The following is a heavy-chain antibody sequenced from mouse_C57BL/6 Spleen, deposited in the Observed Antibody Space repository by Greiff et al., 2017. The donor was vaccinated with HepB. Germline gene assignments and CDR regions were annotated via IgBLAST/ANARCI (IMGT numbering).Heavy chain of an antibody. J-gene: IGHJ2*01. Sequence: QVQLQQSGAELVKPGASVKLSCKASGYTFTSYWMHWVKQRPGQGLEWIGMIHPNSGSTNYNEKFKSKATLTVDKSSSTAYMQLSSLTSEDSAVYYCARGYYYGSIYFDYWGQGTTLTVSS. V-gene: IGHV1-64*01. CDR3: ARGYYYGSIYFDY. CDR2: IHPNSGST. D-gene: IGHD1-1*01. CDR1: GYTFTSYW.